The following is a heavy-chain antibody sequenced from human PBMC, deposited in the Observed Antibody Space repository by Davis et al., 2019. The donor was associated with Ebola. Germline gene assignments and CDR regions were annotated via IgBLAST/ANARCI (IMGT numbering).Heavy chain of an antibody. J-gene: IGHJ4*02. CDR1: GYTLTELS. V-gene: IGHV1-24*01. CDR3: ASSPRYSYDNRLDY. CDR2: FDPEDGET. D-gene: IGHD5-18*01. Sequence: ASVKVSCKVSGYTLTELSMHWVRQAPGKGLEWMGGFDPEDGETIYAQKFQGRVTMTEDTSTDTAYMELRSLRSDDTAVYYCASSPRYSYDNRLDYWGQGTLVTVSS.